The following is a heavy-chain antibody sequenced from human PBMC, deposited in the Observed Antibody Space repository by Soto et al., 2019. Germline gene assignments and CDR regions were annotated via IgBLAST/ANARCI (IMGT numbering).Heavy chain of an antibody. J-gene: IGHJ4*01. CDR2: IYHGGTT. CDR3: AKAHVMSVAYSTSDY. CDR1: GYSIISGSY. V-gene: IGHV4-38-2*02. Sequence: PSETLSLTCSVSGYSIISGSYWGCIRQPPGKGPEWIASIYHGGTTFYNPSPKSRGTVSVDKSNNRFSLKLRSVTAADTTVYYCAKAHVMSVAYSTSDYWGHGTLVTVSS. D-gene: IGHD2-2*01.